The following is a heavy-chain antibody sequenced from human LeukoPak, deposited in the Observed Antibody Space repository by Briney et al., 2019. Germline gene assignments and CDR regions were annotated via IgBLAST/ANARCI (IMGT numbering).Heavy chain of an antibody. J-gene: IGHJ4*02. Sequence: KPSETLSLTCTVSGGSISSYYWSWIRQPPGNGLEWIGYIYYSGSTNYNPSLKSRVTISVDTSKNQFSLKLSSVTAADTAVYYCARGLKRWLQPAYFDYWGQGTLVTVSS. CDR3: ARGLKRWLQPAYFDY. CDR2: IYYSGST. V-gene: IGHV4-59*01. CDR1: GGSISSYY. D-gene: IGHD5-24*01.